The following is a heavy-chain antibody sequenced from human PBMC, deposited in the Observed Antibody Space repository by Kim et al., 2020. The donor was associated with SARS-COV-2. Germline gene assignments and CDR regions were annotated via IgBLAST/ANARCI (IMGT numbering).Heavy chain of an antibody. J-gene: IGHJ4*01. CDR2: IKQDGSER. CDR1: GFTFSTYW. CDR3: ARGYYYDRSGYYPDY. V-gene: IGHV3-7*04. Sequence: GGSLRLSCAASGFTFSTYWMTWVRQAPGKGLEWVANIKQDGSERYYVDSLKGRFTVSRDNAKNSLYLQMNSLRAEDTAVYYCARGYYYDRSGYYPDYWG. D-gene: IGHD3-22*01.